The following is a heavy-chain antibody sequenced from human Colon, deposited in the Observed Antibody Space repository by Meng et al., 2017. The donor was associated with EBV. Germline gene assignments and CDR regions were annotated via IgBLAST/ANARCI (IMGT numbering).Heavy chain of an antibody. CDR1: GGSVSSGGYY. Sequence: VHPEGSGPGRVKPSPTLSLTCTVPGGSVSSGGYYWTWIRQHPGKGLEWFGHIYYSGSTFYNPSLKRRVIISIDTSKNQFSLNLRSATAADTAVYYCARVSSGWDYFDYWGQGTLVTVSS. CDR3: ARVSSGWDYFDY. CDR2: IYYSGST. J-gene: IGHJ4*02. V-gene: IGHV4-31*03. D-gene: IGHD6-19*01.